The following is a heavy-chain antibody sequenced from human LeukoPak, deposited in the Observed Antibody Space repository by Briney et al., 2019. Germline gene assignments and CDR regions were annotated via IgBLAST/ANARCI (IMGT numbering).Heavy chain of an antibody. V-gene: IGHV1-18*04. D-gene: IGHD3-10*01. CDR2: ISAYNGST. CDR3: ARDLGYYYGSGSYSEFDY. CDR1: GYTFTSYG. Sequence: GASVKVSCKASGYTFTSYGISWVRQAPGQGLEWMGWISAYNGSTNYAQKLQGRVTMTTDTSTSTAYMELRSLRSDDTAVYYCARDLGYYYGSGSYSEFDYWGQGTLVTVST. J-gene: IGHJ4*02.